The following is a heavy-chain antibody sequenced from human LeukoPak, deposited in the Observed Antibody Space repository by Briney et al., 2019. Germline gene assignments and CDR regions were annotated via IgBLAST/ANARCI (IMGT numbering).Heavy chain of an antibody. CDR3: AKEIHDYGDYEAY. Sequence: GGSLRLSCAASGFTFSSYGMHWVRQAPGKGLEWVAVIWYDGSNKYYADSVKGRFTISRDNSKNTLYLQMNSLRAEDTAVYYCAKEIHDYGDYEAYWGQGTLVTVSS. J-gene: IGHJ4*02. V-gene: IGHV3-33*06. D-gene: IGHD4-17*01. CDR2: IWYDGSNK. CDR1: GFTFSSYG.